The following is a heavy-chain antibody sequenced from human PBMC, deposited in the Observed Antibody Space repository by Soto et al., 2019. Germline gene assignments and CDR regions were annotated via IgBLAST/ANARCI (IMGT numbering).Heavy chain of an antibody. D-gene: IGHD3-22*01. CDR1: GASISGVDYY. V-gene: IGHV4-30-4*01. Sequence: QVQLQESGPGLVKPSQTLSLTCTVSGASISGVDYYWTWIRQPPGKGLEWIGSIYYTGNTYSNPSLESRLSISVDPSNNQFALRLTSVTAPGTAIYYCARATYDSSTYYLDYWGQGPLVTVSS. CDR3: ARATYDSSTYYLDY. CDR2: IYYTGNT. J-gene: IGHJ4*02.